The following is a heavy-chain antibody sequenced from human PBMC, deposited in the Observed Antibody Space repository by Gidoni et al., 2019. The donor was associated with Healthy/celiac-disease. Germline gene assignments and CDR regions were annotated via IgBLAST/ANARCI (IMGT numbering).Heavy chain of an antibody. CDR3: ARDRFKYSSGWYEAY. Sequence: VQLVESGGGLVKPGGSLRLSCAASGFTFSSYSMNWVRQAPGKGLELVSSISSSSSYIYYADSVKGRFTISRDNAKNSLYLQMNSLRAEDTAVYYCARDRFKYSSGWYEAYWGQGTLVTVSS. J-gene: IGHJ4*02. D-gene: IGHD6-19*01. CDR1: GFTFSSYS. CDR2: ISSSSSYI. V-gene: IGHV3-21*01.